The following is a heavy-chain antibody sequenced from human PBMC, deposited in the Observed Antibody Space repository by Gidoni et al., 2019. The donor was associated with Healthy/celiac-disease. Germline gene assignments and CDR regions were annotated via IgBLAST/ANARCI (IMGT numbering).Heavy chain of an antibody. CDR1: GDSVPSNSAA. Sequence: QVQLQQSGPGLVKPSQTLSLTCAISGDSVPSNSAAWNWIRQSPSRGLEWLGRTYYRSKWYNDYAVSVKSRITINPDTSKNQFSLQLNSVTPEDTAVYYCARGGMYSSGWYSATFDYWGQGTLVTVSS. CDR3: ARGGMYSSGWYSATFDY. D-gene: IGHD6-19*01. CDR2: TYYRSKWYN. V-gene: IGHV6-1*01. J-gene: IGHJ4*02.